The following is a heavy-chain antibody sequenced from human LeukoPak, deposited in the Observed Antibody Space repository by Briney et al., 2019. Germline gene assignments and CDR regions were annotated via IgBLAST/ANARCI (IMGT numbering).Heavy chain of an antibody. D-gene: IGHD4-17*01. J-gene: IGHJ4*02. CDR1: GFTFSSYW. CDR3: AKDRSTVTTWLDY. V-gene: IGHV3-66*01. Sequence: GGSLRLSCAASGFTFSSYWMSWVRQAPGKGLEWVSLIYSGGSTYYADSVKGRFTISRDNSKNTLYLQMNSLRAEDTAVYYCAKDRSTVTTWLDYWGQGTLVTVSS. CDR2: IYSGGST.